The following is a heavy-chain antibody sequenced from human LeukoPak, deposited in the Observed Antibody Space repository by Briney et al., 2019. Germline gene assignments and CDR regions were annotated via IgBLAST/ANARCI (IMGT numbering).Heavy chain of an antibody. CDR1: GYTFTSYG. CDR3: ARSTMVRGERLGKIDY. D-gene: IGHD3-10*01. V-gene: IGHV1-18*01. Sequence: ASVKVSCKASGYTFTSYGISWVRQAPGQGLEWMGWISAYNGNTNYAQELQGRVTMTTDTSTSTAYMELRSLRSDDTAVYFCARSTMVRGERLGKIDYWGQGTLVTVSS. CDR2: ISAYNGNT. J-gene: IGHJ4*02.